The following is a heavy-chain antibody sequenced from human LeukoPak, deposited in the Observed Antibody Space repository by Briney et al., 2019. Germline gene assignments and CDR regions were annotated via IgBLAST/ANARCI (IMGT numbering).Heavy chain of an antibody. CDR3: ARADCSSTSCSRNWFDP. CDR2: INPSSGGT. J-gene: IGHJ5*02. V-gene: IGHV1-2*02. D-gene: IGHD2-2*01. CDR1: GYTFTGYY. Sequence: ASVKVSCKASGYTFTGYYMHWVRQAPGQGLEWMGWINPSSGGTNYAQKFQGRVTMTRDTSISTAYMELSRLRSDDTAVYYCARADCSSTSCSRNWFDPWGQGTLVTVSS.